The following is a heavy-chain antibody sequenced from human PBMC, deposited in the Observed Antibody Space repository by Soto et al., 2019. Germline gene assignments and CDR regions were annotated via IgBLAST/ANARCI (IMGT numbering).Heavy chain of an antibody. D-gene: IGHD6-13*01. CDR3: AKIEYASSWYYYGLDV. CDR2: ISGNGRST. J-gene: IGHJ6*02. CDR1: GFTSSSYA. Sequence: PGGSLRLSCAASGFTSSSYAMSWVRQAPGKGLEWVSIISGNGRSTYYADSVQGRFSVSRDNSKNTLYVQMNSLRAEDTAIYYCAKIEYASSWYYYGLDVWGQGTPVTVSS. V-gene: IGHV3-23*01.